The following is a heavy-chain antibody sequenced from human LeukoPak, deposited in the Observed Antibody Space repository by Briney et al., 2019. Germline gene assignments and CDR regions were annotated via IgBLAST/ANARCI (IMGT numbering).Heavy chain of an antibody. V-gene: IGHV3-11*04. CDR2: ISSSGSTI. J-gene: IGHJ6*02. Sequence: GGSLRLSCAASGFTFSDYYMSWIRQAPGKGLEWVSYISSSGSTIYYADSVKGRFTISRDNAKNSLYLQMNSLRVEDTAVYYCTRFESDFAYYYGMDVWGQGTTVTVSS. CDR1: GFTFSDYY. CDR3: TRFESDFAYYYGMDV. D-gene: IGHD2-21*01.